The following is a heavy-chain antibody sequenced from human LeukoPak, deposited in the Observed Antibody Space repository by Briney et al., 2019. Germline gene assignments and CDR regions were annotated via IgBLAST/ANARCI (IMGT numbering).Heavy chain of an antibody. J-gene: IGHJ4*02. CDR2: ISSSSSTI. D-gene: IGHD3-10*01. V-gene: IGHV3-48*04. CDR3: ARDGLLWFGVPIDY. CDR1: GFTFSSYS. Sequence: PGGSLRLSCAASGFTFSSYSMNWVRQAPGKGLEWVSYISSSSSTIYYADSVKGRFTISRDNAKNSLYLQMNSLRAEDTAVYYCARDGLLWFGVPIDYWGQGTLVTVSS.